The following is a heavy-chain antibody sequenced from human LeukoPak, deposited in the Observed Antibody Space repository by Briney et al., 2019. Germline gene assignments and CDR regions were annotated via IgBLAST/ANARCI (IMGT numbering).Heavy chain of an antibody. V-gene: IGHV3-30*03. J-gene: IGHJ4*02. CDR1: GFTFSSYC. CDR3: ARDGWRLVIMGCFDY. D-gene: IGHD3-9*01. Sequence: GGSLRLSCAASGFTFSSYCMSWVRQAPGKGLEWVAVISYDGSNKYYADSVKGRFTISRDNSKNTLYLQMNSLRAEDTAVYYCARDGWRLVIMGCFDYWGQGTLVTVSS. CDR2: ISYDGSNK.